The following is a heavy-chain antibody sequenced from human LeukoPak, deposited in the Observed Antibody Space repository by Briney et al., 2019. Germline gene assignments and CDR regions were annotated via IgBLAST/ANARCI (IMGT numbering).Heavy chain of an antibody. CDR2: IRNDGSDK. Sequence: GGSLRLSCATAGLTFSNHGMHWVRQAPGKGLEWVTFIRNDGSDKYYADSVKGRFTISRDNSKNTLYLQMNTLRAEDTAVHYCAKDKGVVAFDIWGQGTMVTVSS. CDR3: AKDKGVVAFDI. V-gene: IGHV3-30*02. J-gene: IGHJ3*02. D-gene: IGHD2-15*01. CDR1: GLTFSNHG.